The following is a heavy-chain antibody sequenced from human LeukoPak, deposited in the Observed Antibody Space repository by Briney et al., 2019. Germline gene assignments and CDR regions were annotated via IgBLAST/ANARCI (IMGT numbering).Heavy chain of an antibody. D-gene: IGHD3-9*01. CDR1: GFTFSNYW. CDR2: IKQDGSEK. J-gene: IGHJ4*02. CDR3: ARLWYYDLMTASYHLTLDY. Sequence: PGGSLRLSCAASGFTFSNYWMSWVRQAPGKGLEWVANIKQDGSEKFYVDSVKGRFTISRDNAKNSLYLQMNSLRVEDTAVYYRARLWYYDLMTASYHLTLDYWGQGTLVTVFS. V-gene: IGHV3-7*01.